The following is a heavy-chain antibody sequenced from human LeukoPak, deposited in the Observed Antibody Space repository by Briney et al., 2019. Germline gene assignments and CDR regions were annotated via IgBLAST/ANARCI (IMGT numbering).Heavy chain of an antibody. CDR1: GFTFSDYW. CDR3: ASTRGYSGYAIDC. V-gene: IGHV3-23*01. J-gene: IGHJ4*02. CDR2: ISGSGGST. D-gene: IGHD5-12*01. Sequence: GGSLRLSCEASGFTFSDYWMHWVRQAPGKGLEWVSAISGSGGSTYYADSVKGRFTISRDNSKNTLYLQMNSLRAEDTAVYYCASTRGYSGYAIDCWGQGTLVTVSS.